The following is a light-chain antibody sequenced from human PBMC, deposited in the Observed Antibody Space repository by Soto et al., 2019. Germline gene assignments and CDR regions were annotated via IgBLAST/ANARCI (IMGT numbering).Light chain of an antibody. J-gene: IGKJ4*01. CDR2: GAS. CDR1: QSVSSSY. V-gene: IGKV3-20*01. CDR3: QQYGSSPALT. Sequence: EIVLTQSPGTLSLSPGERATVSCRASQSVSSSYLAWYQQKPGQAPRLLIYGASSRATGIPDRFSGSGSGTDFTLTISRLEPADFAVYYCQQYGSSPALTFGGGTKVDIK.